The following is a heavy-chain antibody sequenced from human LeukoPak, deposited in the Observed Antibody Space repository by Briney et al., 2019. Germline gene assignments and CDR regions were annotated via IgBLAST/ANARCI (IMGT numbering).Heavy chain of an antibody. CDR1: GYTFTGYY. CDR3: ARDQHSRSGGYDADY. V-gene: IGHV1-2*02. D-gene: IGHD5-12*01. CDR2: INPNSGGT. J-gene: IGHJ4*02. Sequence: ASVKVSCKASGYTFTGYYMHWVRQAPGQGPEWMGWINPNSGGTNYAQNFQGRVTMTRDTSISTAYMELSRLRSDDTAVYYCARDQHSRSGGYDADYWGQGTLVTVSS.